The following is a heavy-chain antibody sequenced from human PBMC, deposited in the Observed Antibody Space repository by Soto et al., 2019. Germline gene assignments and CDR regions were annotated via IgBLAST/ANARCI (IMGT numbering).Heavy chain of an antibody. V-gene: IGHV1-69*12. Sequence: QVQLVQSGAEVKKPESSVKVSCKAPGGTFSTYAISWVRQAPGQGLEWMGGIIPMFGTANYAQRFQDRVTITADECTNIVYMELSSLRSEDTAVYFCASGIQLWLRRINNGYSGWGEGTLVTVSS. CDR2: IIPMFGTA. CDR1: GGTFSTYA. J-gene: IGHJ4*02. CDR3: ASGIQLWLRRINNGYSG. D-gene: IGHD5-18*01.